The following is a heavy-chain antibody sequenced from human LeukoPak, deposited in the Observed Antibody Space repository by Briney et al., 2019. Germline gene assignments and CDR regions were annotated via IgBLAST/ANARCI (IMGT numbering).Heavy chain of an antibody. J-gene: IGHJ6*03. CDR2: IIPIFGTA. D-gene: IGHD3-9*01. CDR1: GGTFSSYA. V-gene: IGHV1-69*06. CDR3: ARGQIHYDILTSRLIHYYYMDV. Sequence: EASVKVSCKASGGTFSSYAISWVRQAPGQGLEWMGGIIPIFGTANYAQKFQGRVTITADKSTSTAYMELSSLRSEDTAVYYCARGQIHYDILTSRLIHYYYMDVWGKGTTVTISS.